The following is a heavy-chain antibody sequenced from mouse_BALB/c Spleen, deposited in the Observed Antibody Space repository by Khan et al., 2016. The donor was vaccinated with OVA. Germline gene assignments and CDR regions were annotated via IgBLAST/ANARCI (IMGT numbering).Heavy chain of an antibody. J-gene: IGHJ2*01. V-gene: IGHV3-2*02. CDR3: ARGNYYGYYFDY. CDR1: AYSITSGYA. CDR2: ISYSGVT. Sequence: VQLKQSGPGLVKPSQSLSLTCTVTAYSITSGYAWNWIRQFPGNKLEWMGYISYSGVTSYTPSIKSRISITRDTSKNQFFLQLNSVTTEDTATYYCARGNYYGYYFDYWGQGTTLTVSS. D-gene: IGHD1-1*01.